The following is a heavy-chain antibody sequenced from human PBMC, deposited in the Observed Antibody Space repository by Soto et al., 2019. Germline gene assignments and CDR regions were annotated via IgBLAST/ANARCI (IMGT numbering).Heavy chain of an antibody. V-gene: IGHV3-9*01. CDR2: ISWNSAII. D-gene: IGHD3-22*01. Sequence: EVQLEESGGGLVQAGRSLRLSCAASRFTFDDYALHWVRQAPGKGLEWVSGISWNSAIISYADSVKGRFSISRDNAKKYVYLQMDSLSPEDTALYYCVKDFGYYYDYTFDVWGQVTMVTVSP. CDR1: RFTFDDYA. CDR3: VKDFGYYYDYTFDV. J-gene: IGHJ3*01.